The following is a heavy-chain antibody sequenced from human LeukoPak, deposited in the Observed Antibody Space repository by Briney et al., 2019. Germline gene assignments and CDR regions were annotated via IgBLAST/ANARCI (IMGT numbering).Heavy chain of an antibody. CDR3: AKDSQHLAIYYFDY. Sequence: GGSLRLSCAASGFTVSSNYMSWVRQAPGKGLEWVAIISYDGSNTYYADSVKGRFTISRDNSKNTLYLQMNSLRTEDTAFYYCAKDSQHLAIYYFDYWGQGTLVTVSS. D-gene: IGHD6-13*01. V-gene: IGHV3-30*18. CDR1: GFTVSSNY. J-gene: IGHJ4*02. CDR2: ISYDGSNT.